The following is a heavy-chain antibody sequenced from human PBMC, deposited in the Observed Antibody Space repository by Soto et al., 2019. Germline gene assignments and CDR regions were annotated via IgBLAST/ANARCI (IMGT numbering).Heavy chain of an antibody. CDR1: GFSLSRYG. CDR3: ARDLNYWSLLIDH. Sequence: GGSLRLSCTASGFSLSRYGLHWVRQAPGKGLEWAAGLWSDGIKTSYTDSVKGRFTISRDTSKNMLYLQMNSLGAEDTAVYYCARDLNYWSLLIDHWGQGTLVTVSS. V-gene: IGHV3-33*01. D-gene: IGHD2-8*02. CDR2: LWSDGIKT. J-gene: IGHJ4*02.